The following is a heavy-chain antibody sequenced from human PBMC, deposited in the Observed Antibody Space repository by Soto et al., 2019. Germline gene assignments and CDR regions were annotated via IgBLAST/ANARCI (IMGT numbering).Heavy chain of an antibody. CDR2: IYYSGST. D-gene: IGHD6-19*01. CDR3: ARRFAVAGRRNWFDS. J-gene: IGHJ5*01. V-gene: IGHV4-39*01. CDR1: GGSISSSSSY. Sequence: SETLSLTCSVSGGSISSSSSYWGWIRQPPGKGLEWIGSIYYSGSTYYNPSLKSRFTISVDTSKNQFSLKLSSVTAADTAVYYCARRFAVAGRRNWFDSWGQGTLVTVSS.